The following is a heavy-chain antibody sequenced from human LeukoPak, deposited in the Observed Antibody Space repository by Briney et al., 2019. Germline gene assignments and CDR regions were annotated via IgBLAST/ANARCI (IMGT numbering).Heavy chain of an antibody. D-gene: IGHD3-3*01. CDR3: ARDPGYDFWSGYGPHRSDAFDI. CDR1: GGSISSSSYY. Sequence: SETLSLTCTVSGGSISSSSYYWGWIRQPPGKGLEWIGSIYYSGSTYYNPSLKSRVTISVDTSKNQFSLKLSSVTAADTAVYYCARDPGYDFWSGYGPHRSDAFDIWGQGTMVTVSS. CDR2: IYYSGST. V-gene: IGHV4-39*07. J-gene: IGHJ3*02.